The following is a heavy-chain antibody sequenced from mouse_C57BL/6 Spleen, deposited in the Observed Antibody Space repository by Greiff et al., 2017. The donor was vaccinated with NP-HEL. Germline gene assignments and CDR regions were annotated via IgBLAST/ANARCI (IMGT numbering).Heavy chain of an antibody. J-gene: IGHJ2*01. D-gene: IGHD1-1*01. V-gene: IGHV1-52*01. Sequence: QVQLQQPGAELVRPGSSVKLSCKASGYTFTSYWMHWVKQRPIQGLEWIGNIDPSDSETHYNQKFKDKATLTVDKSSSTAYMQLSSLTSEDSAVYYCAREEGGITTVVYFDYWGKGTTLTVSS. CDR2: IDPSDSET. CDR3: AREEGGITTVVYFDY. CDR1: GYTFTSYW.